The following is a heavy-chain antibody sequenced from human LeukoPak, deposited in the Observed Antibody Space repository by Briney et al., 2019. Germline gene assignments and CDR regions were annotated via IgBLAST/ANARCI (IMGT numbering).Heavy chain of an antibody. J-gene: IGHJ3*02. CDR3: AKRVRGTIFGVVTHDAFDI. CDR2: ISGSGGST. Sequence: GSLRLSCAASGFTFSSYAMSWVRQAPGKGLEWVSAISGSGGSTYYADSVKGRFTISRDNSKNTLYLQMNSLRAEDTAVYYCAKRVRGTIFGVVTHDAFDIWGQGTMVTVSS. D-gene: IGHD3-3*01. CDR1: GFTFSSYA. V-gene: IGHV3-23*01.